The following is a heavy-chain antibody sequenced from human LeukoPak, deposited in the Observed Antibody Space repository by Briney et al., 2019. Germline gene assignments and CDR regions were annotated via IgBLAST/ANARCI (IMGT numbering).Heavy chain of an antibody. V-gene: IGHV4-34*01. CDR2: INHSGST. CDR3: ARGPSVDTAMVTNYYYGMDV. D-gene: IGHD5-18*01. CDR1: GGSFSGYY. J-gene: IGHJ6*02. Sequence: SETLSLTCAVYGGSFSGYYWSSIRQPPGKGLEWIGEINHSGSTNYNPSLKSRVTISVDTSKNQFSLKLSSVTAADTAVYYCARGPSVDTAMVTNYYYGMDVWGQGTTVTVSS.